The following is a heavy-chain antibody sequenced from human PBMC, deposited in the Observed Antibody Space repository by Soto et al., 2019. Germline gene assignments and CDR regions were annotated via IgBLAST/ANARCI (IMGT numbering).Heavy chain of an antibody. Sequence: XGSLRLSCVASGFTFSAFGMHWVRQAPGKGLEWVAVISADGWKTFYADSVKGRFTISRDSPHNALFLDLSSLRGDDTAVYVRAKDRGSWDYYYGMDAWGQGTTVTV. J-gene: IGHJ6*02. CDR2: ISADGWKT. CDR3: AKDRGSWDYYYGMDA. V-gene: IGHV3-30*18. D-gene: IGHD3-10*01. CDR1: GFTFSAFG.